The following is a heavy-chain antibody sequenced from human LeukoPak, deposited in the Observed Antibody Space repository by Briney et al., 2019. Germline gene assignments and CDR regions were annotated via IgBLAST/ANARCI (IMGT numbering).Heavy chain of an antibody. J-gene: IGHJ5*02. CDR2: ISAYNGNT. D-gene: IGHD6-19*01. Sequence: ASVKVSCKASGYTFTSYGISWVRQAPGQGLEWMGWISAYNGNTNYAQKLQGRVTTTTDTSTGTAYMELNSLRSEDTAVYYCATIPGFSSAWGQGTLVTVSS. CDR1: GYTFTSYG. V-gene: IGHV1-18*01. CDR3: ATIPGFSSA.